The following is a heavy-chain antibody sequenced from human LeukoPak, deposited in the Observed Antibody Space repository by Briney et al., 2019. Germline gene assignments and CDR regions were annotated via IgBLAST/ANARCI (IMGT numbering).Heavy chain of an antibody. CDR3: ASPKRGDAILPDH. V-gene: IGHV3-30*04. D-gene: IGHD3-10*01. J-gene: IGHJ5*02. CDR1: GFTFSNYA. Sequence: PGGSLRLSRVASGFTFSNYAMHWVRQAPGKGLEWVAVISYEGSSKYYADSVKGRFTISRDNSKNTLHLQMDSLRDEDTAVYYCASPKRGDAILPDHWGQGTLVTVSS. CDR2: ISYEGSSK.